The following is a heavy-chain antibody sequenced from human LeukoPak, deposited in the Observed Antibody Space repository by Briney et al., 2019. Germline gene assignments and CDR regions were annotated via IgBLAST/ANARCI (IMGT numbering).Heavy chain of an antibody. CDR3: ARDVLYYYYYMDV. D-gene: IGHD2-8*02. CDR1: GFTFSSYS. Sequence: PGGSLRLSCAASGFTFSSYSMNWVRQAPGKGLEWVSSISSSSSYIYYADSVKGRFTISRDNSKNTLYLQMNSLRAEDTAVYYCARDVLYYYYYMDVWGKGTTVTVSS. J-gene: IGHJ6*03. V-gene: IGHV3-21*01. CDR2: ISSSSSYI.